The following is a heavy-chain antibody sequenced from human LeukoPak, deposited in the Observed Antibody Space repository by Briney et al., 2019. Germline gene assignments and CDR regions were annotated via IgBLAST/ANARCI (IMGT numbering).Heavy chain of an antibody. J-gene: IGHJ4*02. CDR2: IYYSGST. CDR1: GGSISSYY. V-gene: IGHV4-59*01. CDR3: ARRMVCANTFDY. D-gene: IGHD2-8*01. Sequence: PSETLSLTCTVSGGSISSYYWSWIRQPPGKGLEWIGYIYYSGSTNYNPSLKSRVTISVDTSKNQFSLKLSSVTAADTAVYYCARRMVCANTFDYWGQGTLVTVSS.